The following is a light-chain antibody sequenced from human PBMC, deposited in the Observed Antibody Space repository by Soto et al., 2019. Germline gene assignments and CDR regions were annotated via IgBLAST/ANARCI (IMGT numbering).Light chain of an antibody. CDR3: GTWDSSLGAVV. CDR2: DNN. V-gene: IGLV1-51*01. J-gene: IGLJ1*01. CDR1: SSNIGNNY. Sequence: QSVLTQPPSVSAAPGQKVTISCSGSSSNIGNNYVSWYQQLPGTAPKFLIYDNNKRPSGIPDRFSGSKSGTSATLGITGLQTGDEADYYCGTWDSSLGAVVFGTGTQLTVL.